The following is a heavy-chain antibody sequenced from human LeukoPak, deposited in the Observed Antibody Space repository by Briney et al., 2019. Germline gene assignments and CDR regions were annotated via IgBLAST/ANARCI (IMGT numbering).Heavy chain of an antibody. D-gene: IGHD5-24*01. CDR2: INPSGGST. CDR3: ARGMEMATIYDAFDI. V-gene: IGHV1-46*01. CDR1: GYTFTTYY. J-gene: IGHJ3*02. Sequence: ASVKVSCKASGYTFTTYYIHWVRQAPGQGFDWMGIINPSGGSTTYAQKLQGRVTMTTDTSTSTAYMELRSLRSDDTAVYYCARGMEMATIYDAFDIWGQGTMVTVSS.